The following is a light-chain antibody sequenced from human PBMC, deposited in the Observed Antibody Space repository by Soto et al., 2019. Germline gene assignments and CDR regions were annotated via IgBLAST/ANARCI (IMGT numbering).Light chain of an antibody. Sequence: IQISQSPSTLSATVGGTVTITCRASQSISSWLAWYQQRPGTAPKLLIYKASTLQSGVPSRFSGSGYGTVFTLTINRLQPDDSATYYCQQYDVYSTFGQGTKVELK. J-gene: IGKJ1*01. CDR3: QQYDVYST. CDR2: KAS. CDR1: QSISSW. V-gene: IGKV1-5*03.